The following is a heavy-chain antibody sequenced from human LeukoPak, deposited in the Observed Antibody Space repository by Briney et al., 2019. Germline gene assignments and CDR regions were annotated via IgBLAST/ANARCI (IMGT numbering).Heavy chain of an antibody. Sequence: PGGSLRLSCAAFGFTFSSYAMSWVRQAPGKGLEWVSAISGSGDSTYYGDSVKGRFTISRDNSKNTLYLQMNSLRAEDTAVYYCAKTHPLDSSSWSHGDYWGQGTLVTVSS. CDR1: GFTFSSYA. J-gene: IGHJ4*02. D-gene: IGHD6-13*01. V-gene: IGHV3-23*01. CDR3: AKTHPLDSSSWSHGDY. CDR2: ISGSGDST.